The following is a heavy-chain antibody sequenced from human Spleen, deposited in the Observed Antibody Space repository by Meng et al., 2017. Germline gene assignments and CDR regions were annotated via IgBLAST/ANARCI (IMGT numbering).Heavy chain of an antibody. J-gene: IGHJ3*02. V-gene: IGHV4-4*02. CDR3: ASDIEDSSGYYRVGAFEI. CDR1: GGSIRNTKW. D-gene: IGHD3-22*01. Sequence: SETLSLTCAVSGGSIRNTKWWSWVRQSPAKGLEWIGEIYHSGTTNYNPSLKSRVTISVDKSKNYFSLKLSSVTAVDTAVYYCASDIEDSSGYYRVGAFEIWGQGTMVTVSS. CDR2: IYHSGTT.